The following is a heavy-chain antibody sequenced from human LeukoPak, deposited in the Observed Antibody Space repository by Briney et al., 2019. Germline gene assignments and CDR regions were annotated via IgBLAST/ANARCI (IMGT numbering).Heavy chain of an antibody. CDR3: AKMGKTENHYGSGRYSYYYYMDV. CDR2: TRSDGINK. CDR1: GFTFSTYG. V-gene: IGHV3-30*02. D-gene: IGHD3-10*01. J-gene: IGHJ6*03. Sequence: GGSLRLSCAASGFTFSTYGMHWVRQAPGKGLEWVAFTRSDGINKYYADSVKGRFTISRDNSKNTLYLQMNSLRAEDTAVYYCAKMGKTENHYGSGRYSYYYYMDVWGKGTTVTISS.